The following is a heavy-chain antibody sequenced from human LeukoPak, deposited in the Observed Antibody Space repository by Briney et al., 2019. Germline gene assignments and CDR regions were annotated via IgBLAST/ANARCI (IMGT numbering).Heavy chain of an antibody. CDR3: ARERRPYCSSTSCYRGYFDY. CDR1: GFTFSSYW. CDR2: IRQDGSEK. V-gene: IGHV3-7*03. J-gene: IGHJ4*02. Sequence: GGSLRLSCAASGFTFSSYWMSWVRQAPGKGLEWVANIRQDGSEKYYVDSVKGRFTISRDNAKNSLYLQMNSLRAEDTAVYYCARERRPYCSSTSCYRGYFDYWGQGTLVTVSS. D-gene: IGHD2-2*01.